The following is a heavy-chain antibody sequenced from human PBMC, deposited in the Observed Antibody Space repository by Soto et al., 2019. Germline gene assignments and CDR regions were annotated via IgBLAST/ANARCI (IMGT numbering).Heavy chain of an antibody. CDR1: GGTFSRSA. D-gene: IGHD1-1*01. CDR2: IIPIFGTA. CDR3: ARMAGSEHLVGWFDP. J-gene: IGHJ5*02. Sequence: SVQVSCKDTGGTFSRSATSWVRQAPGQGLEWMGGIIPIFGTANYAQQLKGRVTITADESTSTAEMELSSLRSEDTAVYYCARMAGSEHLVGWFDPWGQGTLVTVSS. V-gene: IGHV1-69*13.